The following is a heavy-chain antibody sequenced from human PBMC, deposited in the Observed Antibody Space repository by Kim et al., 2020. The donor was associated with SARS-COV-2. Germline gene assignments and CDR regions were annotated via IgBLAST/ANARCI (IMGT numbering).Heavy chain of an antibody. CDR3: ARGPVTYFDY. J-gene: IGHJ4*02. CDR1: GYTFTTYA. D-gene: IGHD3-16*02. V-gene: IGHV1-3*01. CDR2: INAGRGTT. Sequence: ASVKVSCKASGYTFTTYAIHWVRQAPGQRLEWMGWINAGRGTTKYSQKFQGRITFTRDTSATTAYLELSSLRSEDTAVYYCARGPVTYFDYWGQGTLVTVSS.